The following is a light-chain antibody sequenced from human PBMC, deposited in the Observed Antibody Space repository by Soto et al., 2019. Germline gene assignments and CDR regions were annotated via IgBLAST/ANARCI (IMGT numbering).Light chain of an antibody. Sequence: QSVLTQAASVSGSPGKSIALSCTRTSSDVGDYIYVSCYQHHPGKAPKLIIYDVSDRPSGVSNRFSGSKSGNTASLTISGLQAEDEADYYCSSYTSSSLHVFGTGTKVTVL. CDR1: SSDVGDYIY. J-gene: IGLJ1*01. CDR3: SSYTSSSLHV. CDR2: DVS. V-gene: IGLV2-14*03.